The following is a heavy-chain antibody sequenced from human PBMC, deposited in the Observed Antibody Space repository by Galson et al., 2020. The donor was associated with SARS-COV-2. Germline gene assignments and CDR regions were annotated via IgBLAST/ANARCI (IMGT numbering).Heavy chain of an antibody. V-gene: IGHV4-30-4*01. J-gene: IGHJ3*02. D-gene: IGHD3-22*01. CDR2: IYYSGST. CDR3: ARESQFYYYDSSGYADAFDI. CDR1: GGSISSGDYY. Sequence: SETLSLTCTVSGGSISSGDYYWSWIRQPPGKGLEWIGYIYYSGSTYYNPSLKSRVTISVDTSKNQFSLKLSSVTAADTAVYYCARESQFYYYDSSGYADAFDIWGQGTMVTVSS.